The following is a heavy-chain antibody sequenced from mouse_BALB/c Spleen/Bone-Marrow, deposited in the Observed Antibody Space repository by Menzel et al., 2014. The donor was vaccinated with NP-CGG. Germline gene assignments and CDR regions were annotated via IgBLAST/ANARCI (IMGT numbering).Heavy chain of an antibody. CDR2: IHPNSANT. V-gene: IGHV1S130*01. J-gene: IGHJ2*01. CDR3: ARHHRYAYYFDY. D-gene: IGHD2-14*01. Sequence: QVQLQQSGSVLVRPGASVEQSCKTSGYTFTSSWMHWAKQRPGQGLEWIGEIHPNSANTNYNEKFKGKATLTVDTSSSTAYVDLSSLTSEDSAVYYCARHHRYAYYFDYWGQGTTLTVSS. CDR1: GYTFTSSW.